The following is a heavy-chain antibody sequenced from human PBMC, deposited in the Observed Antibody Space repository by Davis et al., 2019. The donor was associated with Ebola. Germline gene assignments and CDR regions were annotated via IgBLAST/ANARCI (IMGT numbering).Heavy chain of an antibody. Sequence: GGSLRLSCAASGFTFSSYGMHWVRQARGKGLEWVAVISYDGSNKYYADSVKGRFTISRDNAKNSLYLQMNSLRAEDTAVYYCARETYYDILTGYYRFSSVGMDVWGQGTTVTVSS. J-gene: IGHJ6*02. CDR3: ARETYYDILTGYYRFSSVGMDV. CDR1: GFTFSSYG. CDR2: ISYDGSNK. D-gene: IGHD3-9*01. V-gene: IGHV3-30*03.